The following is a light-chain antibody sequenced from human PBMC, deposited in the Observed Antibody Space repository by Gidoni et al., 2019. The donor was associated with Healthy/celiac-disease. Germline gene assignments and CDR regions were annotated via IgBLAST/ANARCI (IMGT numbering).Light chain of an antibody. CDR3: QQSGNWSWT. Sequence: EIVLTQSPATLSLSPGERATLSCRASQSVSSYLAWYQQKPGQAPRLLIDDASNRATGLPARFSGRGSGTDITLTISSLEPEDLAVYYCQQSGNWSWTVXXXTKVEIK. CDR1: QSVSSY. V-gene: IGKV3-11*01. J-gene: IGKJ1*01. CDR2: DAS.